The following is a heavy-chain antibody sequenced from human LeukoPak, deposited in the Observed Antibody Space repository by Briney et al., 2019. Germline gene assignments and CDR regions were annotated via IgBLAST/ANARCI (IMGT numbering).Heavy chain of an antibody. CDR1: GGSISSYY. Sequence: NPSETLSLTCTVSGGSISSYYWSWIRQPPGKGLEWIGYIYYSGSTNYNPSLKSRVTISLDTSKNQFSLKLSSVTAADTAVYYCARVESSIAAAGTIDYWGQGTLVTVSS. CDR3: ARVESSIAAAGTIDY. CDR2: IYYSGST. J-gene: IGHJ4*02. D-gene: IGHD6-13*01. V-gene: IGHV4-59*08.